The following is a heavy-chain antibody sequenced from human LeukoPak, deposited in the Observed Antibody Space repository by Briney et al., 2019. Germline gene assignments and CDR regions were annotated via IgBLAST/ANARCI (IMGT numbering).Heavy chain of an antibody. D-gene: IGHD6-25*01. Sequence: PGGSLRLSCAASGFTFDDYAMHWVRQAPGKGLEWVSGISWNSGSIGYADSVKGRFTISRDNAKNSLYLQMNSLRAEDMALYYCAKSGSLDYMDVWGKGTTVTVSS. J-gene: IGHJ6*03. V-gene: IGHV3-9*03. CDR3: AKSGSLDYMDV. CDR1: GFTFDDYA. CDR2: ISWNSGSI.